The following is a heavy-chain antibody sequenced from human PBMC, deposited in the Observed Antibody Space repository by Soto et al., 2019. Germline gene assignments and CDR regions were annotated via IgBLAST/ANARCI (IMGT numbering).Heavy chain of an antibody. CDR3: ARQGNDYRPGWFDP. D-gene: IGHD4-17*01. CDR2: IYYSGST. J-gene: IGHJ5*02. V-gene: IGHV4-39*01. CDR1: GGSISSGSYY. Sequence: SETLSLTCTVPGGSISSGSYYWGWIRQPPGKGLEWIGSIYYSGSTYCNPSLKSRVTISVDTSKNQFSLKLSSVTAADTAVYYCARQGNDYRPGWFDPWGQGTLVTVSS.